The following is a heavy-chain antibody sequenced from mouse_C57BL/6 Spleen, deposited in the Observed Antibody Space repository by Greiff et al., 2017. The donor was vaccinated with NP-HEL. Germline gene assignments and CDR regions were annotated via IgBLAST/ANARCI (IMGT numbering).Heavy chain of an antibody. D-gene: IGHD1-1*01. CDR2: ISDGGSYT. J-gene: IGHJ2*01. CDR1: GFTSSSYA. V-gene: IGHV5-4*01. Sequence: EVHLVESGGGLVKPGGSLKLSCAASGFTSSSYAMSWVRQTPEKRLEWVATISDGGSYTYYPDNVKGRFSISRDNAKNNLYLQMSHLKSEDTAMYYGARDRTTVVDYFDYWGQGTTLTVSS. CDR3: ARDRTTVVDYFDY.